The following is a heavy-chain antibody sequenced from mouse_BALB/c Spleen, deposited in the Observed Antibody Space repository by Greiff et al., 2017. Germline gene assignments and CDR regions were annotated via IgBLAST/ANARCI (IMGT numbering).Heavy chain of an antibody. Sequence: EVQLQQSGAELVRPGALVKLSCKASGFNIKDYYMHWVKQRPEQGLEWIGWIDPENGNTISDPKFQGKASITADTSSNTAYLQLSSLTSEDTAVYYCARYYGNFAYWGQGTLVTVSA. V-gene: IGHV14-1*02. CDR3: ARYYGNFAY. D-gene: IGHD2-1*01. CDR1: GFNIKDYY. CDR2: IDPENGNT. J-gene: IGHJ3*01.